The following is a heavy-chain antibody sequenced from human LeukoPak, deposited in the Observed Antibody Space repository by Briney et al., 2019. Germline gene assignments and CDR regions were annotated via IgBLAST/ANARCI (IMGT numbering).Heavy chain of an antibody. CDR2: IIPIFGTA. D-gene: IGHD3-3*01. V-gene: IGHV1-69*05. J-gene: IGHJ3*02. CDR3: ARANFWSGYMDDAFDI. Sequence: SVKVSCKTSGGTFSSYAITWVRQAPGQGLEWMGRIIPIFGTANYAQKFQGRVTITTDESTSTAYMELSTLRSDDTAVYYCARANFWSGYMDDAFDIWGQGTMVTVSS. CDR1: GGTFSSYA.